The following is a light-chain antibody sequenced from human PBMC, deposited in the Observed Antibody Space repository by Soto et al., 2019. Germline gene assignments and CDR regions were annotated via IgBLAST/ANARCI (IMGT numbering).Light chain of an antibody. J-gene: IGKJ4*01. Sequence: DIVMTQSPLSLPVTPGEPASISCRSSQSLLHSNGYNYLDWYLQKPGKAPKLLIYDASNLETGVPSRFSGSGSGTDFTFTISSLQPEDIATYYCQQYDNLPLTFGGGTRWIS. CDR2: DAS. V-gene: IGKV2-28*01. CDR3: QQYDNLPLT. CDR1: QSLLHSNGYNY.